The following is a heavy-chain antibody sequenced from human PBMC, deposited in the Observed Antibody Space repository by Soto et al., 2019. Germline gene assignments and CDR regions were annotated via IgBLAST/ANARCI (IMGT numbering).Heavy chain of an antibody. Sequence: QVLLQESGPGLVKPSQTLSLTCTVSGGSISSGDYNWSWIRQSPGKGLEWIGHIYDSGSTYNNPSLQSRVTISVDTSKNQFSLNLSSVTAADTAVYYCARGPSGDKVDYWGQGPLVTVSS. CDR2: IYDSGST. CDR3: ARGPSGDKVDY. J-gene: IGHJ4*02. D-gene: IGHD7-27*01. V-gene: IGHV4-30-4*01. CDR1: GGSISSGDYN.